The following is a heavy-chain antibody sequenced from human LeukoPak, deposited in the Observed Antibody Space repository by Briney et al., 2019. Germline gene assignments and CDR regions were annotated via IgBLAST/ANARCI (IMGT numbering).Heavy chain of an antibody. J-gene: IGHJ4*02. D-gene: IGHD3-22*01. V-gene: IGHV4-34*01. CDR3: ARKARYYYDSSGTYFDY. Sequence: SETLSLTCAVYGGSFSGYYWSWIRQPPGKGLEWIGEINHSGSTNYNPSLKSRVTISVDTSKNQFSLKLSSVTAADTAVYYCARKARYYYDSSGTYFDYWGQGTLVTVSS. CDR2: INHSGST. CDR1: GGSFSGYY.